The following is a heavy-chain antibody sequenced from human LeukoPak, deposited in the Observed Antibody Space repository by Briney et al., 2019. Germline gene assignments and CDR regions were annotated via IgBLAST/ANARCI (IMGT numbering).Heavy chain of an antibody. Sequence: PSETLSLTCAVSGGSISSRTYYWGWIRQPPGKGLEGIGSIFYSGSTYYNPSLKSRLTISVDTSKNQFSLKLSSVTAADTSVYYCARVSGSYYDVFDYWGQGTLVTVPS. CDR2: IFYSGST. CDR1: GGSISSRTYY. J-gene: IGHJ4*02. CDR3: ARVSGSYYDVFDY. D-gene: IGHD1-26*01. V-gene: IGHV4-39*01.